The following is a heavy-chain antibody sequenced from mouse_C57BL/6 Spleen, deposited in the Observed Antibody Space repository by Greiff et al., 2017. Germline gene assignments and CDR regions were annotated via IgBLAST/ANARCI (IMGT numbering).Heavy chain of an antibody. D-gene: IGHD2-1*01. J-gene: IGHJ2*01. CDR3: ARENGFDGNYDY. CDR1: GYAFSSSW. CDR2: IYPGDGDT. V-gene: IGHV1-82*01. Sequence: VQLQQSGPELVKPGASVKISCKASGYAFSSSWMNWVKQRPGKGLERIGRIYPGDGDTNYNGQFKGKATLTADKSSSTAYMQLSSLTSEDSAVYFCARENGFDGNYDYWGQGTTLTVSS.